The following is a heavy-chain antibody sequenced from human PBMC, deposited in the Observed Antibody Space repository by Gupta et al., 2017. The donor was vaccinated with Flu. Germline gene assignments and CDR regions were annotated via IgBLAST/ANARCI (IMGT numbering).Heavy chain of an antibody. V-gene: IGHV1-18*01. CDR3: ARVSILEYCSGENCYGH. J-gene: IGHJ4*02. CDR1: SFTRYG. CDR2: ISGYDGST. D-gene: IGHD2-15*01. Sequence: SFTRYGISWVRQGPGQGLEWMGWISGYDGSTKYAQKVQGRVTVTTDTSTSTAYMELRSLRSDDTAVYYCARVSILEYCSGENCYGHWGQGTLVTVSS.